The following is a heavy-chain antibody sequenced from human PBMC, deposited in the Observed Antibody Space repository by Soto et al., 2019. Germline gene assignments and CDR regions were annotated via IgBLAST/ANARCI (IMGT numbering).Heavy chain of an antibody. V-gene: IGHV3-20*04. CDR1: GFGFDEYG. J-gene: IGHJ4*02. CDR3: ARDHRWGYEYGDYGDS. Sequence: EVYLVESGGGVVRPGGSLRLSCAASGFGFDEYGMSWVRQGPGKGLEWVSGISRHGDSTGYADSVKGRFTISRDNAKNSLYLEMNGLRAEDTAFYYCARDHRWGYEYGDYGDSWGQGTLVTVSS. D-gene: IGHD4-17*01. CDR2: ISRHGDST.